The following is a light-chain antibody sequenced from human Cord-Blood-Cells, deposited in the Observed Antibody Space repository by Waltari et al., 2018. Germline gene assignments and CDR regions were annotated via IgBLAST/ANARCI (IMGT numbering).Light chain of an antibody. Sequence: QSVLTQPPSVSGAPGQRVNLSCTGSSSNIGAGDDVPWYQQLPGTAPKLLIYGNSNRPSGVPDRFSGSKSGTSASLAITGLQAEDEADYYCQSYDSSLSGSVFGGGTKLTVL. CDR1: SSNIGAGDD. J-gene: IGLJ2*01. CDR2: GNS. CDR3: QSYDSSLSGSV. V-gene: IGLV1-40*01.